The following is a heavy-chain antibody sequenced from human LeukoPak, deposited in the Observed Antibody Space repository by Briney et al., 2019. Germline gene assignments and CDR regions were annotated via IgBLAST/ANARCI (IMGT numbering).Heavy chain of an antibody. Sequence: ASVKVSCKASGYTFTGYYMHWVRQAPGQGLEWMGWINPNSGGTNYAQKFQGRVTMTRDTSISTAYMELSRLRSDDTAVYYCARDEARAAAEIDYWGQGTLVTVSS. V-gene: IGHV1-2*02. J-gene: IGHJ4*02. CDR2: INPNSGGT. CDR1: GYTFTGYY. D-gene: IGHD6-13*01. CDR3: ARDEARAAAEIDY.